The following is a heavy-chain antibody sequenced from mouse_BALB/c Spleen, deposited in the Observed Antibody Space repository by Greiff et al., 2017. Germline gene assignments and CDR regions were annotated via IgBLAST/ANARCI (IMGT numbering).Heavy chain of an antibody. J-gene: IGHJ4*01. CDR2: IRLKSNNYAT. D-gene: IGHD2-1*01. Sequence: EVMLVESGGGLVQPGGSMKLSCVASGFTFSNYWMNWVRQSPEKGLEWVAEIRLKSNNYATHYAESVKGRFTISRDDSKSSVYLQMNNLRAEDTGIYYCTRLGYGNWAMDYWGQGTSVTVSS. V-gene: IGHV6-6*02. CDR3: TRLGYGNWAMDY. CDR1: GFTFSNYW.